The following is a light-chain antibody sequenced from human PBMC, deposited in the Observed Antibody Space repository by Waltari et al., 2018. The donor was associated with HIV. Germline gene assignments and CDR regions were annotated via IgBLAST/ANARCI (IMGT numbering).Light chain of an antibody. V-gene: IGKV4-1*01. Sequence: DIVMTQSPDSLTVSLAERATINCRSSQSVLYKSDSKNYLGWFQQTPGQPPKLLFYWASTREYGVPDRFSGSGSGTDFTLTITSLQAEDVAVYYCQQYYKIPWTFGQGTKVEL. CDR2: WAS. J-gene: IGKJ1*01. CDR3: QQYYKIPWT. CDR1: QSVLYKSDSKNY.